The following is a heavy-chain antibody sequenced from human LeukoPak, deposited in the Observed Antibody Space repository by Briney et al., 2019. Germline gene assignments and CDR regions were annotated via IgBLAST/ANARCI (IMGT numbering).Heavy chain of an antibody. J-gene: IGHJ5*02. CDR3: ARRLGLNWNYAGGDYSNWFDP. CDR2: IYYSGST. Sequence: SETLSLTCTVSGGSISSSSYYWGWIRQPPGKGLEWIGSIYYSGSTYYNPSLKSRVTISVDTSKNQFSLKLSSVTAADTAVYYCARRLGLNWNYAGGDYSNWFDPWGQGTLVTVSS. D-gene: IGHD1-7*01. V-gene: IGHV4-39*01. CDR1: GGSISSSSYY.